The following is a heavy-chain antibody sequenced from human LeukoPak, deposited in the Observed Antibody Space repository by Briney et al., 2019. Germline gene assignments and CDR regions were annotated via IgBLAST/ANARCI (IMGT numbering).Heavy chain of an antibody. J-gene: IGHJ5*02. CDR1: GGSISSSSYY. CDR2: IYYSGST. D-gene: IGHD6-13*01. Sequence: SETLSLTCTVSGGSISSSSYYWGWIRQPPGKGLEWIGSIYYSGSTYYNPSLKSRVTISVDTSKNQFSLKLSSVTAADTAVYYCARDLSTQQLVPWFDPWGQGTLVTVSS. CDR3: ARDLSTQQLVPWFDP. V-gene: IGHV4-39*02.